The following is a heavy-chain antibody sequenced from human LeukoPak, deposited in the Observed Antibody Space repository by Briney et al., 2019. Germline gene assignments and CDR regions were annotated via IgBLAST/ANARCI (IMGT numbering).Heavy chain of an antibody. CDR2: ISFDGTNK. D-gene: IGHD4-17*01. CDR1: GFTFSSYT. V-gene: IGHV3-30-3*01. J-gene: IGHJ4*02. Sequence: GGSLRLSCAASGFTFSSYTMHWVRQAPGKGLEWVAVISFDGTNKYYADSVKGRFTISRDNSKNTLYLQMNSLRPEDTAVYYCARAPTPMTTVTTLGYWGQGTLVTVSA. CDR3: ARAPTPMTTVTTLGY.